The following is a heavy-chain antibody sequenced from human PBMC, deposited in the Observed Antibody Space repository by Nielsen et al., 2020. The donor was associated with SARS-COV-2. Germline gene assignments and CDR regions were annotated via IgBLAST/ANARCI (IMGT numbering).Heavy chain of an antibody. CDR1: GYTFSNYY. D-gene: IGHD3-3*01. V-gene: IGHV1-46*01. CDR2: INPSGGST. J-gene: IGHJ4*02. CDR3: ARDPNKHYDFWRGMPYYDY. Sequence: ASVKVSCRASGYTFSNYYMHWVRQAPGQRLEWMGLINPSGGSTNYAQKFQGRVTMTSDTATSTVYMELSSLRSDDTAVYYCARDPNKHYDFWRGMPYYDYWGQGTLVTVSS.